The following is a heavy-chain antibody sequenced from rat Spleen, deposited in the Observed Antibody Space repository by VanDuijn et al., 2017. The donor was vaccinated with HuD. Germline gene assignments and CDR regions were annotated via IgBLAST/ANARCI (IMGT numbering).Heavy chain of an antibody. Sequence: EVQLQESGPGLVKPSQSLSLTCSVTGYSITSSYRWNWIRKFPGNKMEWIGHISYSGSTSYNPSLKSRIPITRDTSKNQFFLQLNSVTTEDTATYYCARSPLTTEGTPFDYWGQGVMVTVSS. CDR2: ISYSGST. D-gene: IGHD1-11*01. V-gene: IGHV3-1*01. CDR1: GYSITSSY. J-gene: IGHJ2*01. CDR3: ARSPLTTEGTPFDY.